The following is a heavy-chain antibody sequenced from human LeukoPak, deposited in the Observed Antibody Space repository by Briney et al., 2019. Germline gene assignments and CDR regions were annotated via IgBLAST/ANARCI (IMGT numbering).Heavy chain of an antibody. Sequence: SETLSLTCAVYGGSFSGYYWSWIRQPPGKGLEWIGEINHSGSTNYNPSLKSRVTISVDTSKNQFSLKLSSVTAADTAVYYCGGGRGVYLWFGEFSPPPPPPWFDPWGQGTLVTVSS. D-gene: IGHD3-10*01. CDR2: INHSGST. J-gene: IGHJ5*02. CDR1: GGSFSGYY. V-gene: IGHV4-34*01. CDR3: GGGRGVYLWFGEFSPPPPPPWFDP.